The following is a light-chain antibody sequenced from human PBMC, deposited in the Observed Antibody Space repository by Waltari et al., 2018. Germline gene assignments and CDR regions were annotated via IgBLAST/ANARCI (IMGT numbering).Light chain of an antibody. CDR1: SPNIGNNY. CDR2: DNN. V-gene: IGLV1-51*01. CDR3: GTWDSSLSVGV. J-gene: IGLJ2*01. Sequence: QSVLTQPPSVSAAPGQKVTISCSGSSPNIGNNYVSWYQQLPGTAPKLLIYDNNKRRSGIPDRFSGSKSGTSATLGITGLQTGDEADYYCGTWDSSLSVGVFGGGTKLTVL.